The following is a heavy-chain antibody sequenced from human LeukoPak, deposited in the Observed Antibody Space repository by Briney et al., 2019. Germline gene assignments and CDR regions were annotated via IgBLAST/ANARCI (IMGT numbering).Heavy chain of an antibody. CDR3: ARDREPGAMVRGGYAFDI. D-gene: IGHD3-10*01. V-gene: IGHV3-21*01. Sequence: GGSLRLSCAASEFTFSSYSMNWVRQAPGKGLEWVSSISSSSSYIYYADSVKGRFTISRDNAKNSLYLQMNSLRAEDTAVYYCARDREPGAMVRGGYAFDIWGQGTMVTVSS. J-gene: IGHJ3*02. CDR1: EFTFSSYS. CDR2: ISSSSSYI.